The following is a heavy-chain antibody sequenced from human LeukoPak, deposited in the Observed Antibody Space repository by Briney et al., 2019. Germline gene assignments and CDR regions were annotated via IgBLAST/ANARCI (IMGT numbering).Heavy chain of an antibody. CDR1: GGSVSSSSYY. J-gene: IGHJ4*02. CDR3: ARDPSGYSYGFYFDY. D-gene: IGHD5-18*01. Sequence: NPSETLSLTCSVSGGSVSSSSYYWGWIRQPAGKGPEWIGTIFYVGDTYYNPSLKSRVTMSVDTSKNQSSLKLSSVTAADTAVYYCARDPSGYSYGFYFDYWGQGTLVTVSS. V-gene: IGHV4-39*07. CDR2: IFYVGDT.